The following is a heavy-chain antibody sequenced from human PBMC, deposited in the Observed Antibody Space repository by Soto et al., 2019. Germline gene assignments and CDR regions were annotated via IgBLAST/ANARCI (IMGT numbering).Heavy chain of an antibody. CDR2: IYHSGST. CDR3: ARAWGYAFDI. Sequence: SETLSLTCTVSGGSISSYYWSWIRQPPGKGLEWIGYIYHSGSTYYNPSLKSRVTVSVDTSKNQFSLKLSSVTAADTAVYYCARAWGYAFDIWGQGTMVTVSS. V-gene: IGHV4-59*01. D-gene: IGHD7-27*01. CDR1: GGSISSYY. J-gene: IGHJ3*02.